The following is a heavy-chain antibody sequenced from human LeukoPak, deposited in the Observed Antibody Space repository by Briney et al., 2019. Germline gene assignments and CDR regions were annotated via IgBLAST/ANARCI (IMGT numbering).Heavy chain of an antibody. CDR3: ARDSHYYDSSGYFFGNRLYYFDY. CDR2: ISAYNGNT. V-gene: IGHV1-18*01. CDR1: GYTFTSYG. D-gene: IGHD3-22*01. Sequence: ASVKVSCKASGYTFTSYGISWVRQAPGQGLEWMGWISAYNGNTNYAQKLQGRVTMTTDTSTSTAYMELRSLRSDGTAVYYCARDSHYYDSSGYFFGNRLYYFDYWGQGTLVTVSS. J-gene: IGHJ4*02.